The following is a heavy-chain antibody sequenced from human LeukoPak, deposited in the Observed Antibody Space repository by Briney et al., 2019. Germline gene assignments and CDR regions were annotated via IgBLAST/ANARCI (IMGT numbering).Heavy chain of an antibody. V-gene: IGHV3-21*04. D-gene: IGHD6-13*01. Sequence: PGGSLRLSCAASGFTFSSYSMNWVRQAPGKGLEWVSSISSSSSYIYYADSMKGRFTISRDNAKNSLYLQMNSLRVEDTAVYYCARIGRSSWHVDYWGQGTLVTVSS. CDR1: GFTFSSYS. J-gene: IGHJ4*02. CDR2: ISSSSSYI. CDR3: ARIGRSSWHVDY.